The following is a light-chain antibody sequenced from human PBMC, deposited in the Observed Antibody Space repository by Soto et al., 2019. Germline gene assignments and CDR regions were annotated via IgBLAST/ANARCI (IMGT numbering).Light chain of an antibody. CDR3: QQYKNWPPLT. CDR1: QSVSYN. V-gene: IGKV3-15*01. Sequence: EIVMTQSPATLYVSPGETANLACRASQSVSYNLAWYQQKPGQGPRLLIYGAFTRATGIPSRFSGSGSGTEFTLTISSLQSEDFAVYYWQQYKNWPPLTVGGGTKVEIK. J-gene: IGKJ4*01. CDR2: GAF.